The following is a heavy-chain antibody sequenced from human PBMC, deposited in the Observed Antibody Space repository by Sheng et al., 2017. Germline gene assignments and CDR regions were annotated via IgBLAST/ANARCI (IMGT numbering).Heavy chain of an antibody. Sequence: QVQLVESGGGVVQPGRSLRLSCAASGFTFSSYGMHWVRQAPGKGLEWVAVIWYDGSNKYYADSVKGRFTISRDNSKNTLYLQMNSLRAEDTAVYYCTRWPAMVRGWGLLDIWGQGTMVTVSS. V-gene: IGHV3-33*01. CDR2: IWYDGSNK. J-gene: IGHJ3*02. CDR3: TRWPAMVRGWGLLDI. CDR1: GFTFSSYG. D-gene: IGHD3-10*01.